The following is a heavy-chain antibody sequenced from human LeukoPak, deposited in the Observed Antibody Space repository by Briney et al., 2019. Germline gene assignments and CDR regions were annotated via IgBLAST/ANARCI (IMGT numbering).Heavy chain of an antibody. CDR2: VSGSGRGENT. J-gene: IGHJ5*02. D-gene: IGHD3-22*01. Sequence: PGGSLRLSCAASGFTFSSSAMSWVRQAPGKGLEWVSNVSGSGRGENTYYADSVKCRFTISRDKSKNTLYLQMNSLRAEDTAVYYCAKTRTVWLPPDHWGQGTLVTVSS. CDR3: AKTRTVWLPPDH. CDR1: GFTFSSSA. V-gene: IGHV3-23*01.